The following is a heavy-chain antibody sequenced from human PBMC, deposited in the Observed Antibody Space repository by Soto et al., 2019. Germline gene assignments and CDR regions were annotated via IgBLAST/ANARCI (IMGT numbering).Heavy chain of an antibody. CDR3: ARGSSGFFDY. CDR2: VSYDGSDQ. CDR1: GFTFSSYT. V-gene: IGHV3-30*03. Sequence: QVQLAESGGGVVQPGRSLRLSCAASGFTFSSYTMHWLRQAPGKGLEWVAVVSYDGSDQYYVDSVKGRFAISRDNSKNTLSLEMNSLRAEDTAVYYCARGSSGFFDYWGPGTLVTVSS. J-gene: IGHJ4*02. D-gene: IGHD5-12*01.